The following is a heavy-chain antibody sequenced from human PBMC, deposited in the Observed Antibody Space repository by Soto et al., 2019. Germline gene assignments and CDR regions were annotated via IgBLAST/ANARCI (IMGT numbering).Heavy chain of an antibody. J-gene: IGHJ4*02. CDR2: IIPIFGTA. Sequence: SVKVSCKASGGTFSSYAISWVRQAPGQGLEWMGGIIPIFGTANSAQKFQGRVTITADKSTSTGYMELISLRSEDTAVYYCARGACGGDCPYYFDYWGQGTLVTVSS. CDR3: ARGACGGDCPYYFDY. V-gene: IGHV1-69*06. D-gene: IGHD2-21*02. CDR1: GGTFSSYA.